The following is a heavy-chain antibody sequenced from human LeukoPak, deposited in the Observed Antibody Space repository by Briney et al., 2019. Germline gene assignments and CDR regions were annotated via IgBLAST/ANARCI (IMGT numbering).Heavy chain of an antibody. V-gene: IGHV4-34*01. CDR1: GGSFSGYY. CDR2: INHSGST. D-gene: IGHD1-26*01. J-gene: IGHJ3*02. Sequence: SETLSLTCAVYGGSFSGYYWSWIRQPPGKGLEWIGEINHSGSTNYNPSLKSRVTISVDTSKNQFSLKLSSVTAADTAVYYCARPDGSRDAFDIWGQGTMVTVSS. CDR3: ARPDGSRDAFDI.